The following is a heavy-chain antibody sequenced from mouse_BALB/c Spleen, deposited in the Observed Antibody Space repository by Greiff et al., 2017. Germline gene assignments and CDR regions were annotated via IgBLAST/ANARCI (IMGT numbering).Heavy chain of an antibody. V-gene: IGHV1-63*02. J-gene: IGHJ1*01. CDR1: SYTFTNYW. CDR3: ARSYYYGSSYHWYFDV. D-gene: IGHD1-1*01. CDR2: IYPGGGYT. Sequence: QVQLQQSGAELVRPGTSVKISCKASSYTFTNYWIGWVKQRPGHGLEWIGDIYPGGGYTNYNEKFKGKATLTADTSSSTAYMQLSSLTSEDSAVYFCARSYYYGSSYHWYFDVWGAGTTVTVSS.